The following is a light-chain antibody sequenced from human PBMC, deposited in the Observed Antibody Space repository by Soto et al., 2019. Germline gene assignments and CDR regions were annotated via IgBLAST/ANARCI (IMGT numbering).Light chain of an antibody. J-gene: IGKJ3*01. CDR2: AAS. Sequence: DIQMTQSQSSLSASVGDRVTITCRASQTIIRYLNWYQQKPGRAPNLLIYAASSLQSGVPSRFSGSGSGTEFTLTISSLQPEDFATYYCQRSYSTLFTFGPGTKGEIK. CDR3: QRSYSTLFT. CDR1: QTIIRY. V-gene: IGKV1-39*01.